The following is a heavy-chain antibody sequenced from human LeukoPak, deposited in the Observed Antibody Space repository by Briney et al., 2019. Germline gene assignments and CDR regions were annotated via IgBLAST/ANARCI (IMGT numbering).Heavy chain of an antibody. Sequence: SGGSLRLSCVASGFTFSGYWMHWVRQAPGKGLVWVSRIKSDGSSTTYADSVKGRFTVSRDNAKNTLYLQMSSLRAEDTAVYYCVRSDWFDPWGQGTLVTVSS. CDR2: IKSDGSST. J-gene: IGHJ5*02. V-gene: IGHV3-74*03. CDR3: VRSDWFDP. CDR1: GFTFSGYW.